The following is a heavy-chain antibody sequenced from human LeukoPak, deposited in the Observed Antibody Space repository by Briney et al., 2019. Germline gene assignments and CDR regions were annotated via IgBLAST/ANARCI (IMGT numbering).Heavy chain of an antibody. J-gene: IGHJ3*02. CDR2: ISYDGSNK. D-gene: IGHD5-18*01. Sequence: GGSLRLSCAASGFTFSSYGMHWVRQAPGKGLEWVAVISYDGSNKYYADSVKGRFTISRDNSKNTLYLQMNSLRAEDTAVYYCAKDLDGYSYGTIDAFDIWGQGTMVTVSS. CDR3: AKDLDGYSYGTIDAFDI. CDR1: GFTFSSYG. V-gene: IGHV3-30*18.